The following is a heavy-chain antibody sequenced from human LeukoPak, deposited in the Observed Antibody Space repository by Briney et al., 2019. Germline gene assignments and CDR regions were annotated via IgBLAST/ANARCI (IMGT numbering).Heavy chain of an antibody. D-gene: IGHD3-10*01. CDR2: ISAYNGNT. Sequence: GASVKVSCKASGYTFTSYGISWVRQAPGQGLEWMGWISAYNGNTNYAQKLQGRVTMTTDTSTSTAYMELRSLRSDDTAVYYCARDMLWFGELLYSSQYAMDVWGQGTTVTVSS. CDR1: GYTFTSYG. V-gene: IGHV1-18*01. CDR3: ARDMLWFGELLYSSQYAMDV. J-gene: IGHJ6*02.